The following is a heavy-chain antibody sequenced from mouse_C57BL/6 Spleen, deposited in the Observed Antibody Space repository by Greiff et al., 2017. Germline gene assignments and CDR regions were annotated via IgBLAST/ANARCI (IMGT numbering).Heavy chain of an antibody. D-gene: IGHD2-1*01. V-gene: IGHV6-3*01. Sequence: EVNVEESGGGLVQPGGSMILSCVASGFTFSNYWMNWVRQSPEKGLEWVAQIRLKSDIYATHYAESVKGSLSISRDDSKSSVYLQMNNLRAEDTGIYYCTAGVYYGHYYAMDDWGQGTSVTVSS. CDR1: GFTFSNYW. CDR3: TAGVYYGHYYAMDD. J-gene: IGHJ4*01. CDR2: IRLKSDIYAT.